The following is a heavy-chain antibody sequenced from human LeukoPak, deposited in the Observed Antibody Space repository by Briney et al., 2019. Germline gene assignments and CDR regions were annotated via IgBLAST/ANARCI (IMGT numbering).Heavy chain of an antibody. CDR3: ARYYLQWLDRSTNWFDP. J-gene: IGHJ5*02. CDR1: GGSFSGYY. V-gene: IGHV4-34*01. CDR2: INHSGST. D-gene: IGHD6-19*01. Sequence: SETLSLTCAVYGGSFSGYYWSWLRQPPGKGLEWSGEINHSGSTNYNPSLKSRVTISVDPSKNQYSLKLGAVPAADTAVYYCARYYLQWLDRSTNWFDPWGRGTLVSVS.